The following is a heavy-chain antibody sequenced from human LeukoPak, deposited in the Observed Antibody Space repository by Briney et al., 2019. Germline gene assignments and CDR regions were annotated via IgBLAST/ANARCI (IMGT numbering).Heavy chain of an antibody. CDR2: IKQDGSEK. CDR1: GFTFSDHW. J-gene: IGHJ4*02. Sequence: GGSLRLSCAGSGFTFSDHWMTWVRQAPGKGLEWVANIKQDGSEKNYVDSVKGRSTISRDNAKNSLYLQMNSLRDEDTAVYYCAGGLRTFVYWGQGTLVTVSS. CDR3: AGGLRTFVY. V-gene: IGHV3-7*04.